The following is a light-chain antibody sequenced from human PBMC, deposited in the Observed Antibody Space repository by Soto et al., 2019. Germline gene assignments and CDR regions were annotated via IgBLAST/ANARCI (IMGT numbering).Light chain of an antibody. CDR2: AAS. CDR1: QSISSY. Sequence: IQMTQSPSTLSGSVGDRVTITCRASQSISSYLNWYQQKPGKAPKLLIYAASSLQSGVPSRFSGSGYGTDFNLTISSLQTEDFATYYCQQSYSTPITFGQGTRLEIK. V-gene: IGKV1-39*01. J-gene: IGKJ5*01. CDR3: QQSYSTPIT.